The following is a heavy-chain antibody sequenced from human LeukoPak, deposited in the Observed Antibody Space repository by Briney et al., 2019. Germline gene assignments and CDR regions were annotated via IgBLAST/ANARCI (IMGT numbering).Heavy chain of an antibody. J-gene: IGHJ5*02. Sequence: GASVKFSCKASGYTFTSYGISWVRQAPGQGLEWMGWISAYNGNTNYAQKLQGRVTMTTDTSTSTAYKELRSLRSDDTAVYYCARVYIGLNNVVVTATSNWFDPWGQGTLVTVSS. V-gene: IGHV1-18*01. CDR1: GYTFTSYG. D-gene: IGHD2-21*02. CDR2: ISAYNGNT. CDR3: ARVYIGLNNVVVTATSNWFDP.